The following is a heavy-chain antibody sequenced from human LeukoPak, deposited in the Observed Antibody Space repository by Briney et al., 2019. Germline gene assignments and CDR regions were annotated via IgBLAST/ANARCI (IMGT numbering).Heavy chain of an antibody. CDR1: GFTFNSYG. V-gene: IGHV3-30*18. CDR2: ISYDGINQ. Sequence: GKSLRLSCAASGFTFNSYGMHWVRQAPGKGLEWVAVISYDGINQYYADSVKGRFTISRDNSKNTLYLQMNSLRAEDTAVYYCAKDVGSGYDFAFDYWGQGTLVTVSS. D-gene: IGHD5-12*01. CDR3: AKDVGSGYDFAFDY. J-gene: IGHJ4*02.